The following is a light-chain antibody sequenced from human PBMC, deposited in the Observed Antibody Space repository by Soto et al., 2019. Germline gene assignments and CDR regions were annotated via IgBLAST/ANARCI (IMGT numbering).Light chain of an antibody. CDR3: TSYTSSITYV. CDR2: DVT. V-gene: IGLV2-14*03. CDR1: NNVVGGYNF. J-gene: IGLJ1*01. Sequence: QSVLNQPAPVSGAPGEAITISCNGNNNVVGGYNFVSWYQHHPGKAPKLIIYDVTNRPSGISNRFSGSKSGNTASLTISGLQAEDEADYYCTSYTSSITYVFGTGTKVTVL.